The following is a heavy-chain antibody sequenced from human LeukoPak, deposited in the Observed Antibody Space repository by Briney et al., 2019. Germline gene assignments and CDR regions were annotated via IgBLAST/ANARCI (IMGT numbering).Heavy chain of an antibody. CDR1: GYTFTIYN. CDR2: INTSGGST. J-gene: IGHJ5*02. D-gene: IGHD2-2*01. CDR3: ERRGFSYCSSTSCHSNWFDP. V-gene: IGHV1-46*01. Sequence: EAAVKVSFKASGYTFTIYNMHWVRQARGQGREGMGMINTSGGSTSYAQKFQGRGRTTRDRYTSTIYMELRRRRWRDTDGSDCERRGFSYCSSTSCHSNWFDPWGQGTLVTVSS.